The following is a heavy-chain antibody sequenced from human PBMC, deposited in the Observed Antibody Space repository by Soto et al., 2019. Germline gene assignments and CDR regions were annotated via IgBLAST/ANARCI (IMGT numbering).Heavy chain of an antibody. V-gene: IGHV1-3*01. CDR2: INAGNGNT. J-gene: IGHJ4*02. Sequence: ASVKVSCKASGYTFTSYAMHWVRQAPGQRLEWMGWINAGNGNTKYSQKFQGRVTITRDTSASTAYMELSSLRSEDTALYYCAAVLFSGGPSTAFHSWGQGTLVTVSS. CDR3: AAVLFSGGPSTAFHS. D-gene: IGHD2-21*02. CDR1: GYTFTSYA.